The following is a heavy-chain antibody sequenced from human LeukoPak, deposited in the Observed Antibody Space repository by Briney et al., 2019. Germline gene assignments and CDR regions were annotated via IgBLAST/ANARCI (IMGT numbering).Heavy chain of an antibody. CDR1: GFTFSSYE. CDR2: ISSSGSTI. J-gene: IGHJ6*02. V-gene: IGHV3-48*03. D-gene: IGHD3-9*01. CDR3: ARDLDILTGKDRLYYYYGMDV. Sequence: GGSLRLSCAASGFTFSSYEMNWVRQAPGKGLEWVSYISSSGSTIYYADSVKGRFTIFRDNAKNSLYLQMNSLRAEDTAVYYCARDLDILTGKDRLYYYYGMDVWGQGTTVTVSS.